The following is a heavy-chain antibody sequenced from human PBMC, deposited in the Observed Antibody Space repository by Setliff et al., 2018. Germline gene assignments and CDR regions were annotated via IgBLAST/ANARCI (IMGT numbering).Heavy chain of an antibody. Sequence: SETLSLTCSVSGGSISPYYWIWIRQSPGKGLEWIGYIFYSGSARYNPSLESRVTMSVDTSKNQISLRLTSVTAADTAVYYCARQDRFYDRSVFVEYFQHWGQGALVTVSS. CDR3: ARQDRFYDRSVFVEYFQH. CDR1: GGSISPYY. CDR2: IFYSGSA. V-gene: IGHV4-59*08. D-gene: IGHD3-22*01. J-gene: IGHJ1*01.